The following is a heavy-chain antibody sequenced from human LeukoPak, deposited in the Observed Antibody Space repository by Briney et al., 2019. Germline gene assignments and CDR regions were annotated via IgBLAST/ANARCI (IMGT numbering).Heavy chain of an antibody. J-gene: IGHJ4*02. CDR3: AGAAGTEGGYFDY. CDR2: IYYTGST. V-gene: IGHV4-39*07. D-gene: IGHD6-13*01. CDR1: GGSINSSSYY. Sequence: SETLSLTCTVSGGSINSSSYYWGWIRQPPGKGLEWIGTIYYTGSTYYKPSLKSRVTISVDTSKNQFSLKLSSVTAADTAVYYCAGAAGTEGGYFDYWGQGTLVTVSS.